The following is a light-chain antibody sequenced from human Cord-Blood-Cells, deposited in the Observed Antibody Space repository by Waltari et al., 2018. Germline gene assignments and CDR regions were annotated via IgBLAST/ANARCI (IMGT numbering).Light chain of an antibody. Sequence: AIRITQSPSSLSASTGDRVTITCRASQGISSYLAWYHQKPGKAPKLLIYAASTLQSWVPSRFSGSGSGTDFTLTISCLQSEDFATYYCQQYYSYPFTFGPGTKVDIK. CDR1: QGISSY. J-gene: IGKJ3*01. CDR3: QQYYSYPFT. V-gene: IGKV1-8*01. CDR2: AAS.